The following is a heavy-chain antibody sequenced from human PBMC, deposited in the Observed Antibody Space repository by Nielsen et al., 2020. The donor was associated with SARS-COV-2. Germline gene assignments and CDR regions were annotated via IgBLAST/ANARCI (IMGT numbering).Heavy chain of an antibody. D-gene: IGHD5-18*01. CDR2: IYYSGST. CDR3: ARGGGYSYGRADY. Sequence: SETLSLTCTVSGGSISSGGYYWSWIRQHPGKDLEWIGYIYYSGSTYYNPSLKSRVTISVDTSKNQFSLKLSSVTAADTAVYYCARGGGYSYGRADYWGQGTLVTVSS. V-gene: IGHV4-31*03. J-gene: IGHJ4*02. CDR1: GGSISSGGYY.